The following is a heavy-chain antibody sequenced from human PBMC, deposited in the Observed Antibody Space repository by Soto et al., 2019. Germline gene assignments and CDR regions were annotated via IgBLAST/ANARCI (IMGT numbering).Heavy chain of an antibody. V-gene: IGHV1-3*01. CDR3: TREDY. Sequence: QVQFVQSGTEVNKPGASVKVSCKTSGFSFTNFVLHWVRQAPGRSLEWMGWISAGNGDTQYSQNFQGRATITRDTYATTTFLELSSITYEDTAIYYCTREDYWGPGTVVTVSS. CDR1: GFSFTNFV. J-gene: IGHJ4*02. CDR2: ISAGNGDT.